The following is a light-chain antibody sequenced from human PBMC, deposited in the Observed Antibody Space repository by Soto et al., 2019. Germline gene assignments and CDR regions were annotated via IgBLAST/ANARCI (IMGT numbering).Light chain of an antibody. J-gene: IGKJ4*01. CDR2: DAS. Sequence: ELVLTQSPAIMSFSPGERATLSCRASQSVRSYLAWYQHKPGQAPRLLIYDASNRATDIPARFSGSGSGTDFTLTISSLEHEDFAVYYCKQRSNWPLHTFGGGTKVEIK. V-gene: IGKV3-11*01. CDR3: KQRSNWPLHT. CDR1: QSVRSY.